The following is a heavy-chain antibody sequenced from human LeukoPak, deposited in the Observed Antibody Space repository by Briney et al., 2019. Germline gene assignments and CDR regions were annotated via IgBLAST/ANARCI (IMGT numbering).Heavy chain of an antibody. D-gene: IGHD2-2*01. Sequence: GASVKVSCKASGYTFTGYYMHWVRQAPGQGLEWMGWINPNSGGTNYAQKFQGRVTMTRDTSISTAYMELSRLRSDDTAVYYCARVSTDIVVVPADTNPYYFDYWGQGTLVTVSS. J-gene: IGHJ4*02. V-gene: IGHV1-2*02. CDR2: INPNSGGT. CDR1: GYTFTGYY. CDR3: ARVSTDIVVVPADTNPYYFDY.